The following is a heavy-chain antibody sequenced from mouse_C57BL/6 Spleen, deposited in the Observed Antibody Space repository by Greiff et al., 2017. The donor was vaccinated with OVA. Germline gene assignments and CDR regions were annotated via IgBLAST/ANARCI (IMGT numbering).Heavy chain of an antibody. D-gene: IGHD2-2*01. CDR3: AGWLPFDY. CDR2: INPSTGGT. Sequence: EVQLQQSGPELVKPGASVKISCKASGYSFTGYYMNWVKQSPEKSLEWIGEINPSTGGTTYNQKFKAKATLTVDKSSSTAYIQLKSLTSEDSAVYYCAGWLPFDYWGQGTTLTVSS. V-gene: IGHV1-42*01. J-gene: IGHJ2*01. CDR1: GYSFTGYY.